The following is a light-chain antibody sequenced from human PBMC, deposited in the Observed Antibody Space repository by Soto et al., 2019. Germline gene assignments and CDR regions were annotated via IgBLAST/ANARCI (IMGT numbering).Light chain of an antibody. CDR3: CSYTGINTLYV. Sequence: QSVLTQPASVSGSAGQSLTISCTGTSDDVGTYDYVSWYQQHTGKVSKLMIFYVSHRPSGVSNRFSGSKSGSTASLTISGLQAEDEADYYCCSYTGINTLYVFGSRTKFTVL. V-gene: IGLV2-14*03. CDR1: SDDVGTYDY. CDR2: YVS. J-gene: IGLJ1*01.